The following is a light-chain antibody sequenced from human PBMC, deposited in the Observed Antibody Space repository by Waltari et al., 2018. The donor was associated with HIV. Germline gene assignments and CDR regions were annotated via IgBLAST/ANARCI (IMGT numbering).Light chain of an antibody. CDR1: KLGDKY. CDR3: QAWDSSTAKRVV. CDR2: QDS. J-gene: IGLJ2*01. Sequence: SYELTQPPSVSVSPGQTASITCSGAKLGDKYACWYQQKPGQSPVLVIYQDSKRPSGIPERFSGSNSGNTATLTISGTQAMDEADYYCQAWDSSTAKRVVFGGGTKLTVL. V-gene: IGLV3-1*01.